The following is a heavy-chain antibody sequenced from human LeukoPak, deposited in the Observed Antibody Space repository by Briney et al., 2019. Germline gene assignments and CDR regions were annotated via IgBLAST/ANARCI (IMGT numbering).Heavy chain of an antibody. CDR1: GFTFNTYS. CDR2: ISSSSTYI. J-gene: IGHJ4*02. CDR3: AKSTSLGINLWFSY. Sequence: PGGSLRLSCAASGFTFNTYSMHWVRQAPGKGLEWVSSISSSSTYIYYADSMKGRFTISRDNAKSSLYLQMNSLRAEDTAVYYCAKSTSLGINLWFSYWGQGTLVTVSS. V-gene: IGHV3-21*01. D-gene: IGHD5-18*01.